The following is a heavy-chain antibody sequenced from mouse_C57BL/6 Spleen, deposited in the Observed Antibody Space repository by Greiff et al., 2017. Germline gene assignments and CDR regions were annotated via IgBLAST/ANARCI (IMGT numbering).Heavy chain of an antibody. CDR2: ISSGNSTI. CDR3: AREGPGTSWFAY. Sequence: EVKLVESGGGLVKPGGSLKLSCAASGFTFSDYGMHWVRQAPEKGLEWVAYISSGNSTIYYADTVKGRFTISRDNAKNTLFLQMTSLRSEDTAMYYCAREGPGTSWFAYWGQGTLVTVSA. J-gene: IGHJ3*01. V-gene: IGHV5-17*01. CDR1: GFTFSDYG. D-gene: IGHD4-1*01.